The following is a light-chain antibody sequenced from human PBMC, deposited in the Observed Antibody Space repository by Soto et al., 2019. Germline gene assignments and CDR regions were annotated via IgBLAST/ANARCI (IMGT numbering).Light chain of an antibody. V-gene: IGLV8-61*01. Sequence: QTVVTQEPSFSVSPGRTVTLTCGLGSGSVSTSYYPSWYQQTPGQAPRTLIYNTNTRSSGVPDRFSGSILVNKAALTITGAQADDESDYYCVLYMGSGISVFGGGTKVTVL. J-gene: IGLJ3*02. CDR1: SGSVSTSYY. CDR2: NTN. CDR3: VLYMGSGISV.